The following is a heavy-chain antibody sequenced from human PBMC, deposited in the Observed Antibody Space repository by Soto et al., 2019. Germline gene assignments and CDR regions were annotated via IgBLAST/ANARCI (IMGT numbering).Heavy chain of an antibody. CDR2: IYYSGST. D-gene: IGHD6-13*01. V-gene: IGHV4-59*01. J-gene: IGHJ6*02. CDR1: GGSISSYY. Sequence: ETLSLTCTVSGGSISSYYWSWIRQTPRKGLEWIGYIYYSGSTNYNPSLKSRVTISVDTSKNQFSLKLSSVTAADTAVYYCARDRGIAAAGKKPYYYYYGMDVWGQGTTVTVSS. CDR3: ARDRGIAAAGKKPYYYYYGMDV.